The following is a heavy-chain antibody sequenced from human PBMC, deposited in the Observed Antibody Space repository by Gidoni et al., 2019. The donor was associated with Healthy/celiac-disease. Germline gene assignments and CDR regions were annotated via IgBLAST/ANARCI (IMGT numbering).Heavy chain of an antibody. D-gene: IGHD1-26*01. CDR1: GFTFSSYG. CDR2: IWYDGSNK. Sequence: QVQLVESGGGVVQPGRSLRLSCAAYGFTFSSYGMHWVRQAPGKGLEWVAVIWYDGSNKYYADSVKGRFTISRDNSKNTLYLQMNSLRAEDTAVYYCARDAREAFDYWGQGTLVTVSS. J-gene: IGHJ4*02. V-gene: IGHV3-33*01. CDR3: ARDAREAFDY.